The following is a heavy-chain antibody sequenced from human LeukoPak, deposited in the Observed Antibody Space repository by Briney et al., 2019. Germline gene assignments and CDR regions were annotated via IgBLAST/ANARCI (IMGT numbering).Heavy chain of an antibody. CDR2: IVPIYDVT. CDR3: ARIYYGSGSPDSY. V-gene: IGHV1-69*13. J-gene: IGHJ4*02. Sequence: SVKVSCKASGISFTSYAISWVRQAPGQGLEWMGAIVPIYDVTNYAQTFRGRVTMTADESTSTAYMELSSLTSEDTAMYYCARIYYGSGSPDSYWGQGTLVTVSS. CDR1: GISFTSYA. D-gene: IGHD3-10*01.